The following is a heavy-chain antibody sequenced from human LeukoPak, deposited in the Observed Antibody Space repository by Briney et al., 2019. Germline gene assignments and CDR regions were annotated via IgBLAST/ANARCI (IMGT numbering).Heavy chain of an antibody. V-gene: IGHV4-34*01. J-gene: IGHJ6*03. CDR1: GGSLIDYY. CDR2: ISHGGST. D-gene: IGHD3-3*01. CDR3: ARQDKDVWNYYNMDV. Sequence: PSETLSLTCAVSGGSLIDYYWSWIRQPPGKGLEWIGEISHGGSTRYSPSLKSRVTVSVDTSNNQFSLNLTSVTAADTAVYYCARQDKDVWNYYNMDVWGKGTTVTVSS.